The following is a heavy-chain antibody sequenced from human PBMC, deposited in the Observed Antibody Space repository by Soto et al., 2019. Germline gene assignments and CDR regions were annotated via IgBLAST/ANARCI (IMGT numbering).Heavy chain of an antibody. CDR3: AKDMSARSDSWLNWFDP. Sequence: EVQLVESGGGLVQPGGSLRLSCAASGFTFDDYVMHWVRQAPGKGLERVSGISWKSGTIGYADSVQGRFTISRDNAKNSLYLQMSSLRTEDTAFYYCAKDMSARSDSWLNWFDPWGQGTLVTVSS. CDR1: GFTFDDYV. D-gene: IGHD2-2*01. CDR2: ISWKSGTI. J-gene: IGHJ5*02. V-gene: IGHV3-9*01.